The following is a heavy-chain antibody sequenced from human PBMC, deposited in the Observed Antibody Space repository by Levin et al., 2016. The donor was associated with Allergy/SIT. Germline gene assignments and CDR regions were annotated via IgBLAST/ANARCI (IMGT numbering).Heavy chain of an antibody. Sequence: GESLKISCAASGFTFSSYSMNWVRQAPGKGLEWVSSISSSSSYIYYADSVKGRFTISRDNAKNSLYLQMNSLRAEDTAVYYCARKEGAARTVDYWGQGTLVTVSS. D-gene: IGHD6-6*01. V-gene: IGHV3-21*01. CDR3: ARKEGAARTVDY. J-gene: IGHJ4*02. CDR2: ISSSSSYI. CDR1: GFTFSSYS.